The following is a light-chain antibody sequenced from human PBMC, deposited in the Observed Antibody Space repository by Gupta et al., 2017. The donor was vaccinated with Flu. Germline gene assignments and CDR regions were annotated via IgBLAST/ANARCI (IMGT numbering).Light chain of an antibody. V-gene: IGKV1-9*01. J-gene: IGKJ5*01. CDR2: GAS. Sequence: DVQLTQSPPFLSASVGDRVTITCRASQVISSYLAWYQQKPGKAPQLLIYGASTLQSGVPSRFSGSGSGTEFTLTISSLQPEDFATYYCQQLDNYPPITFGQGTRLEIK. CDR3: QQLDNYPPIT. CDR1: QVISSY.